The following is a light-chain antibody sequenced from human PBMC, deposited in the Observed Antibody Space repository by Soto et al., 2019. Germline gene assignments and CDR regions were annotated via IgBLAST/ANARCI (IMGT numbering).Light chain of an antibody. Sequence: DIQMTQSPSTLSGSVGDRVTITCRASQTISSWLAWYQHKPGKATKLLIYRASTLRSGVPSRLSGSGSGTEFTHTISSLQPHDFATYYCHHYNSYSEAFGQGTKVDIK. J-gene: IGKJ1*01. V-gene: IGKV1-5*03. CDR3: HHYNSYSEA. CDR2: RAS. CDR1: QTISSW.